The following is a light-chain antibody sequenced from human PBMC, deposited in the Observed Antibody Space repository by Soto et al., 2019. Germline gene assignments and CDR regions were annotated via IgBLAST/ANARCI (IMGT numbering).Light chain of an antibody. V-gene: IGLV2-23*01. CDR3: CSYEGSSSYV. CDR1: SSIFASYDL. Sequence: SVMSQPASDTSSPGHAITITSTGTSSIFASYDLVSWYQQHPCKAPKLMIYEGSKLPSGVSNRFSGSKSGNTASLTISGLQAEDEADYYCCSYEGSSSYVFGTGTKVTVL. J-gene: IGLJ1*01. CDR2: EGS.